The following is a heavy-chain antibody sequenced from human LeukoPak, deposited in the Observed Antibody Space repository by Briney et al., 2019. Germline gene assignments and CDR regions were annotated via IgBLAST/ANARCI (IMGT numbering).Heavy chain of an antibody. D-gene: IGHD2/OR15-2a*01. CDR1: GHSFIDYY. CDR3: ARPLGSLKEYWWFDP. J-gene: IGHJ5*02. Sequence: ASVKVSCKASGHSFIDYYIHWVRQAPGQGLEWMGWINSNSADTNYAQNFQGRVTMTRDTSTSTVYMELSSLRSDDTAVYYCARPLGSLKEYWWFDPWGQGTLVTVSS. V-gene: IGHV1-2*02. CDR2: INSNSADT.